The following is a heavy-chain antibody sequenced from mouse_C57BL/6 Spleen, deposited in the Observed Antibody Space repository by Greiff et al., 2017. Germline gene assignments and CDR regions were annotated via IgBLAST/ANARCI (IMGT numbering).Heavy chain of an antibody. Sequence: VQLQQSGAELVRPGTSVKVSCKASGYAFTNYLIEWVKQRPGQGLEWIGVINPGSGGTNYNEKFKGKATLTADKSSSTAYMQLSSLTSEDSAVYFCAREAAGSHAMDYWGQGTSVTVSS. CDR2: INPGSGGT. V-gene: IGHV1-54*01. CDR3: AREAAGSHAMDY. CDR1: GYAFTNYL. D-gene: IGHD1-1*01. J-gene: IGHJ4*01.